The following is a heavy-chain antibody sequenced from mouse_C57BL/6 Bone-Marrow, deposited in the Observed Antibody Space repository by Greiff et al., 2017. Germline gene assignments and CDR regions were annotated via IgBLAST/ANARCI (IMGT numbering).Heavy chain of an antibody. D-gene: IGHD2-1*01. CDR2: ITHSGET. CDR1: GFPITSGYY. Sequence: QVQLKESGPGLVKPSQSLFLTCSITGFPITSGYYWIWIRQSPGKPLEWMGYITHSGETFYNPSLQSPISITRETSKNQFFLQLDSVTTEDTAMYYCAEDVGGNYGFAYWGQGTLVTVSA. J-gene: IGHJ3*01. CDR3: AEDVGGNYGFAY. V-gene: IGHV12-3*01.